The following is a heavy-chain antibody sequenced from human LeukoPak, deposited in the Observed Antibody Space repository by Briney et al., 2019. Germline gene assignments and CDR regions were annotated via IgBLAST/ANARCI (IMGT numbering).Heavy chain of an antibody. CDR3: ASTGDYDILTGYYPLVR. V-gene: IGHV4-4*02. CDR2: IYHSGST. Sequence: TSGTLSLTCAVSGGSISSSNWWSWVRQPPGKGLEWIGEIYHSGSTNYNPSLKSRVTISVDKSKNQFSLKLSSVTAADTAVYYCASTGDYDILTGYYPLVRWGQGTLVTVSS. J-gene: IGHJ4*02. D-gene: IGHD3-9*01. CDR1: GGSISSSNW.